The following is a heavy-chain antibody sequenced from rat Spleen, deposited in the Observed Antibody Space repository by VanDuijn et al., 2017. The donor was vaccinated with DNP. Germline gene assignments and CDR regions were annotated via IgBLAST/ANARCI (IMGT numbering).Heavy chain of an antibody. V-gene: IGHV5-7*01. D-gene: IGHD4-3*01. CDR1: GFTFSDFN. CDR3: ATHGFGYFDY. CDR2: IFYDGSTT. Sequence: EVHLVESGGGLVQPGRSLKLSCAASGFTFSDFNMAWVRQAPKKGLEWVATIFYDGSTTYYGDSVKGRFTISRDDAKNTLYLQMDSLRSEDTATYYCATHGFGYFDYWGQGVVVTVSS. J-gene: IGHJ2*01.